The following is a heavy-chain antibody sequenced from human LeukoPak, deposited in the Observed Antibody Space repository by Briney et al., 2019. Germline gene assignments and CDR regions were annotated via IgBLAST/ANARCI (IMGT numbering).Heavy chain of an antibody. D-gene: IGHD2-2*01. J-gene: IGHJ6*02. CDR2: IWYDGSNK. CDR1: GFSFSSYD. V-gene: IGHV3-33*08. Sequence: GGSLGLSCAASGFSFSSYDMNWVRQAPGKGLEWVAVIWYDGSNKYYADSVKGRFTISRDNSKNTLYLQMNSLRAEDTAVYYCARDLVPNCSSTSCSWYSSSWWYYYYGMDVWGQGTTVTVSS. CDR3: ARDLVPNCSSTSCSWYSSSWWYYYYGMDV.